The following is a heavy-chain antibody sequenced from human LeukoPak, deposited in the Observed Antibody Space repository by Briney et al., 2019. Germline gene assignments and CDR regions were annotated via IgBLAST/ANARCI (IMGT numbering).Heavy chain of an antibody. CDR3: ARDTGGVVPAGLTDY. CDR2: INHSGST. J-gene: IGHJ4*02. CDR1: GGSFSGYY. D-gene: IGHD2-2*01. V-gene: IGHV4-34*01. Sequence: SETLSLTCAVYGGSFSGYYWSWIRQPPGKGLEWIGEINHSGSTYYNPSLKSRVTISVDTSKNQFSLKLSSVTAADTAVYYCARDTGGVVPAGLTDYWGQGTLVTVSS.